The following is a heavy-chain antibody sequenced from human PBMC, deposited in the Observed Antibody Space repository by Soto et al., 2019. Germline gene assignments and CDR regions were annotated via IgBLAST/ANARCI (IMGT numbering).Heavy chain of an antibody. J-gene: IGHJ6*03. D-gene: IGHD3-10*01. CDR1: GGSISSYY. V-gene: IGHV4-59*01. CDR2: IYYSGST. CDR3: ARGVKRYYGSGSYYTYYYYYMDV. Sequence: SETLSLTCTVSGGSISSYYWSWIRQPPGKGLEWIGYIYYSGSTNYNPSLKSRVTISVDTSKNQFSLKLSSVTAADTAVYYCARGVKRYYGSGSYYTYYYYYMDVWGKGTTVTVSS.